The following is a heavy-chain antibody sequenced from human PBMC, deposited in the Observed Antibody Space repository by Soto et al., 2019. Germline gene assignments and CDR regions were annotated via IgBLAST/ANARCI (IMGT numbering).Heavy chain of an antibody. V-gene: IGHV3-23*01. Sequence: GGSLRLSCAASGFTFSSYAMSWVRQAPGKGLEWVSAISGSGGSTYYADSVKGRFTISRDNSKNTLYLQMNSLRAEDTAVYYCAKDHNLARIAARPRSQGFDPWGQGTLVTVSS. CDR3: AKDHNLARIAARPRSQGFDP. J-gene: IGHJ5*02. CDR1: GFTFSSYA. CDR2: ISGSGGST. D-gene: IGHD6-6*01.